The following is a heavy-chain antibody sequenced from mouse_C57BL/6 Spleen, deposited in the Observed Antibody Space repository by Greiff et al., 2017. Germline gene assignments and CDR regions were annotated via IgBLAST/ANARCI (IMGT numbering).Heavy chain of an antibody. V-gene: IGHV1-69*01. CDR2: IDPSDSYT. CDR1: GYTFTSYW. Sequence: QVQLQQPGAELVMPGASVKLSCKASGYTFTSYWMHWVKQRPGQGLEWIGEIDPSDSYTNYNQKFKGKSTLTVDKSSSTAYMQLSSLTSEDSAVYYCAVYGYEGFAYWGQGTLVTVSA. CDR3: AVYGYEGFAY. J-gene: IGHJ3*01. D-gene: IGHD2-2*01.